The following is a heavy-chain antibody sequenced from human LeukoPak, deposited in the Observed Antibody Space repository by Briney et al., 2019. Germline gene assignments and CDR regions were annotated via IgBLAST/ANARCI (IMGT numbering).Heavy chain of an antibody. CDR2: INPNSGGT. CDR3: ALCSGGSCSYGDY. CDR1: GYTFTGYY. J-gene: IGHJ4*02. Sequence: ASVKVSCKASGYTFTGYYMHWVRRAPGQGLEWMGWINPNSGGTNYAQKFQGRVTMTRDTSISTAYMELSRLRSDDTAVYYCALCSGGSCSYGDYWGQGTLVTVSS. D-gene: IGHD2-15*01. V-gene: IGHV1-2*02.